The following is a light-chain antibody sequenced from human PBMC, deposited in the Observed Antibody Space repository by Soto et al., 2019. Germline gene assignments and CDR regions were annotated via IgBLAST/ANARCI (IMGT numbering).Light chain of an antibody. J-gene: IGKJ3*01. CDR1: QDIRNY. CDR2: AAS. V-gene: IGKV1-16*02. CDR3: QQYNSYPLT. Sequence: DIQMTQSPSSLSASVGDRVTITCRASQDIRNYLAWFQQKPGKAPKCLIYAASNLQSGVPSKFSGSGSGTDFTLTISGLQTEDVATYYCQQYNSYPLTFGPGTKVALK.